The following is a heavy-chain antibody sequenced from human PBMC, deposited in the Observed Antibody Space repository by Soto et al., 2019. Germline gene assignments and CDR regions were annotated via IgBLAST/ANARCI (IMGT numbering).Heavy chain of an antibody. V-gene: IGHV3-21*01. D-gene: IGHD2-15*01. CDR3: ARDRGYDAHDYYYNAMDV. CDR2: IRGFSPYT. CDR1: GFTFRTYT. Sequence: EVQLVESGGGLVKPGGSLRLSCISSGFTFRTYTMNWVRQAPGKGLEWVSAIRGFSPYTFYAESVKGRFTISRDSAKNSLYLQMNSLRAEDTAVYYCARDRGYDAHDYYYNAMDVWGQETTVTVSS. J-gene: IGHJ6*02.